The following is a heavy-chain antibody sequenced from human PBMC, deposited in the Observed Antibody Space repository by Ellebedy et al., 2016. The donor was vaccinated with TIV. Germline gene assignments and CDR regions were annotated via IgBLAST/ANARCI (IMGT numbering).Heavy chain of an antibody. J-gene: IGHJ6*02. D-gene: IGHD5-18*01. CDR2: IIPILGIA. Sequence: ASVKVSXXASAGTFSSYAISWLRQAPGQGLEWMGRIIPILGIANYAQKFQGRVTITADKSTSTAYMELSSLRSEDTAVYYCARVDTAMGHYYYYGMDVWGQGTTVTVSS. CDR3: ARVDTAMGHYYYYGMDV. V-gene: IGHV1-69*04. CDR1: AGTFSSYA.